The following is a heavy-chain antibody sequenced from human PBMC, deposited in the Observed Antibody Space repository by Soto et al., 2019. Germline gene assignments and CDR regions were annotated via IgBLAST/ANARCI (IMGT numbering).Heavy chain of an antibody. CDR1: GFTFGDYA. CDR2: IRSKAYGGTT. V-gene: IGHV3-49*03. J-gene: IGHJ6*02. Sequence: AGGSMRLSCTASGFTFGDYAMSWFRQAPGKGLEWVGFIRSKAYGGTTEYAASVKGRFTISRDDSKSIAYLQMNSLKTEDTAVYYCTRGTVVIDYYYGMDVWGQGTTVTVSS. D-gene: IGHD3-22*01. CDR3: TRGTVVIDYYYGMDV.